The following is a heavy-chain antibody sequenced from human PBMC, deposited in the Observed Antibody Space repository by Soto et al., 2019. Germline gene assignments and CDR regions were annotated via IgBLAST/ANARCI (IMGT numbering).Heavy chain of an antibody. CDR2: INPSGGST. CDR3: TSSISSGYYGPFDY. CDR1: GYTFTSYY. D-gene: IGHD3-22*01. V-gene: IGHV1-46*01. J-gene: IGHJ4*02. Sequence: ASVKVSCKASGYTFTSYYMHWVRQAPGQGLEWMGIINPSGGSTSYAQKFQGRVAMTRDTSTSTVYMELSSLRSEDTAVYYCTSSISSGYYGPFDYWGQGTLVTVSS.